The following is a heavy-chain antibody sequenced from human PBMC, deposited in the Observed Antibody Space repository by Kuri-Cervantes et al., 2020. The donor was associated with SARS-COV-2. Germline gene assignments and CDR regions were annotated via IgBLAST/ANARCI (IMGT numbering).Heavy chain of an antibody. J-gene: IGHJ4*01. CDR1: GFTFSSYA. CDR2: ISYDGSNK. Sequence: GGSLRLSCAASGFTFSSYAKHWVRQAPGKGLEWVAVISYDGSNKYYADSVKGRFTISRDNSKNTLYLQMNSLRAEDTAVYYCARGPSYNWNDAFDYWGQGTPVTVSS. CDR3: ARGPSYNWNDAFDY. V-gene: IGHV3-30*04. D-gene: IGHD1-1*01.